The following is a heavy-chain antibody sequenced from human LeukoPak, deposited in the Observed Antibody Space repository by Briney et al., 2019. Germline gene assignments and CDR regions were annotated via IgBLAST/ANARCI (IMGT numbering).Heavy chain of an antibody. V-gene: IGHV3-7*01. Sequence: GVSLRLSCAASGFTFSSYWMSWVRQAPGKGREWVANIKQDGSEKYYVDSVKGRFTISRANAKNSLYLQMNSLRADDTAVYYCERVKGYDFWSGYYWPYYFDYWGQGTLVTVSS. CDR1: GFTFSSYW. D-gene: IGHD3-3*01. J-gene: IGHJ4*02. CDR2: IKQDGSEK. CDR3: ERVKGYDFWSGYYWPYYFDY.